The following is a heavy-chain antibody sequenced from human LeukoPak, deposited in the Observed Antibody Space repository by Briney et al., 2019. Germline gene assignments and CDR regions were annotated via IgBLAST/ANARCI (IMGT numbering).Heavy chain of an antibody. D-gene: IGHD3-3*01. CDR2: INTNTGNP. CDR1: GYTFTSYA. J-gene: IGHJ4*02. V-gene: IGHV7-4-1*02. CDR3: ARDQREYYDFWSGYYCLDY. Sequence: ASVKVSCKAFGYTFTSYAMNWVRQAPGQGLEWMGWINTNTGNPTYAQGFTGRFVFSLDTSVSTAYLQISSLKAEDTAVYYCARDQREYYDFWSGYYCLDYWGQGTLVTVSS.